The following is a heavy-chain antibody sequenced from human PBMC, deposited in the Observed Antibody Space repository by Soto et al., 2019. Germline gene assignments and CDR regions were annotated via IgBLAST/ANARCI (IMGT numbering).Heavy chain of an antibody. Sequence: GGSLRLSCAASGFTFSSYAMHWVRQAPGKGLEWVAVISYDGSNKYYADSVKGRFTISRDNSKNTLYLQMNSLRAEDTAVYYCARVATMIVVVAPWSDPWGQGTLVTVSS. D-gene: IGHD3-22*01. CDR1: GFTFSSYA. CDR2: ISYDGSNK. J-gene: IGHJ5*02. CDR3: ARVATMIVVVAPWSDP. V-gene: IGHV3-30-3*01.